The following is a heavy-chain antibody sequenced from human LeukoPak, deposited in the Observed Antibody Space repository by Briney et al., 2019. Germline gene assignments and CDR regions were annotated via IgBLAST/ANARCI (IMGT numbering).Heavy chain of an antibody. Sequence: GGSLRLSCAASGFTFKNARMSWVRQAPGKGLEWVGRLKSKTDGGATDYAAPVKGRITISRDDSKNRLYLQMNSLKTEDTAVYYCTTANYYDGSVLEYWGQGTLVTVSS. CDR1: GFTFKNAR. D-gene: IGHD3-22*01. CDR3: TTANYYDGSVLEY. V-gene: IGHV3-15*01. CDR2: LKSKTDGGAT. J-gene: IGHJ4*02.